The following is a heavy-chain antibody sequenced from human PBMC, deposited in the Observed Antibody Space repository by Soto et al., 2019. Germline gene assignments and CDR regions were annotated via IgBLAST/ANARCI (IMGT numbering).Heavy chain of an antibody. D-gene: IGHD6-19*01. J-gene: IGHJ4*02. CDR2: IYTSGST. V-gene: IGHV4-4*07. Sequence: SETLSLTCTVSGGSISSYYWSWIRQPAGKGLEWIGRIYTSGSTNYNPSLKSRVTMSVDTSKNQFSPKLSSVTAADTAVYYCARDVGYSSGWPDYFDYWGQGTLVTVSS. CDR1: GGSISSYY. CDR3: ARDVGYSSGWPDYFDY.